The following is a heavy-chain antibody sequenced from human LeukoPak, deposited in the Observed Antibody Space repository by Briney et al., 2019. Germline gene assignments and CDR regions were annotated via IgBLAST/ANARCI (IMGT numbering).Heavy chain of an antibody. D-gene: IGHD3-10*01. Sequence: ASVKVSCKASGYTFTSYDINWVRQATGQGLEWMGWMNPNSGNTGYTQKFQGRVTMTRNTSISTAYMELSSLRSEDTAVYYCARVSGDRGGYPRHRFDPWGQGTLVTVSS. V-gene: IGHV1-8*01. CDR2: MNPNSGNT. CDR3: ARVSGDRGGYPRHRFDP. CDR1: GYTFTSYD. J-gene: IGHJ5*02.